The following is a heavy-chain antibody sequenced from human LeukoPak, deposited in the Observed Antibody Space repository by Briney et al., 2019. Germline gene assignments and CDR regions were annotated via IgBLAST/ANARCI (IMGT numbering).Heavy chain of an antibody. Sequence: PSETLSLTCTVSGGSISSGSYYWSWIRQPAGKGLEWIGRIYTSGSTNYNPSLKSRATMSVDTSKGQVSLKMTSVTAADTAVYYCARPSIPSAAASALDIXXXXTMVTVSS. CDR2: IYTSGST. J-gene: IGHJ3*02. CDR1: GGSISSGSYY. D-gene: IGHD2-2*01. CDR3: ARPSIPSAAASALDI. V-gene: IGHV4-61*02.